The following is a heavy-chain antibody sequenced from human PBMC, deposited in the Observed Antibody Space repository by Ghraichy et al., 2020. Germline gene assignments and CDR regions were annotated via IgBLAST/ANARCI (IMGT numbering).Heavy chain of an antibody. J-gene: IGHJ5*02. CDR1: GGSISSGAYY. V-gene: IGHV4-31*03. Sequence: SQTLSLTCTVSGGSISSGAYYWSWIRQHPGKGLEWIGYIYYNGNTYYNPSLKSRLNISLDTSKNNFPLKLSSVTAADTAMYYCAREINIVVRGLKRTLGWFDPWGQGTLVTVSS. CDR3: AREINIVVRGLKRTLGWFDP. D-gene: IGHD3-10*01. CDR2: IYYNGNT.